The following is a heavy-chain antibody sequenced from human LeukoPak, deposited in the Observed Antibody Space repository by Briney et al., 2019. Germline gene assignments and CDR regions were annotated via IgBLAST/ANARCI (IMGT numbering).Heavy chain of an antibody. V-gene: IGHV4-59*01. D-gene: IGHD3-10*01. CDR2: IYYSGST. CDR3: ARAPMGSGLAFDI. J-gene: IGHJ3*02. CDR1: GGSIRNYY. Sequence: SETLSLTCTVSGGSIRNYYWSWIRQPPGKGLDWIGYIYYSGSTNYNPSLKSRVTISVDTSKNQFSLKLSSVTAADTAVYYCARAPMGSGLAFDIWGQGTMVTVSS.